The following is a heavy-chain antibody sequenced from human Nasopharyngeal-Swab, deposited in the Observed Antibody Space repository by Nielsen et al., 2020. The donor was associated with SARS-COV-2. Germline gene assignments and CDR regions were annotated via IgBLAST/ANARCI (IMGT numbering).Heavy chain of an antibody. CDR2: INAGNGNT. CDR1: GYTFTSYA. D-gene: IGHD5-18*01. J-gene: IGHJ4*02. V-gene: IGHV1-3*01. CDR3: ARPMVKGGYFEY. Sequence: ASVKVSCKASGYTFTSYAMHWVRQAPGQRLEWMGWINAGNGNTKYSQKFQGRVTITRDTSASTAYMELSSLRSEDTAVYYCARPMVKGGYFEYWGQGTLVTVSS.